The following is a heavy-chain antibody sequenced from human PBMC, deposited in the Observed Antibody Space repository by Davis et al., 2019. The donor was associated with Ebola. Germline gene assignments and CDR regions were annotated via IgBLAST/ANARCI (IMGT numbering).Heavy chain of an antibody. CDR2: IYYSGST. V-gene: IGHV4-61*01. J-gene: IGHJ5*02. D-gene: IGHD4-11*01. Sequence: SETLSLTCTVSGGSVSSGSYYWSWIRQPPGKGLEWIGYIYYSGSTNYNPSLKSRVTISVDTSKNQFSLKLSSVTAADTAVYYCARDGWGTVTPSWFDPWGQGTLVTVSS. CDR1: GGSVSSGSYY. CDR3: ARDGWGTVTPSWFDP.